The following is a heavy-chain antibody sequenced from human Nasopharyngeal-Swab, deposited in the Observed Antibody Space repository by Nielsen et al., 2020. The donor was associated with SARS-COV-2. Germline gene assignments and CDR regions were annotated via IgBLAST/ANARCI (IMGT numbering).Heavy chain of an antibody. CDR1: GFTFSSYA. CDR3: ARSPGGYFDC. J-gene: IGHJ4*02. V-gene: IGHV3-30-3*01. Sequence: GESLKISCAASGFTFSSYAMHWVRQAQGKGLEWVALISYDGSNKYYADSVKGRFTISRDNSKNTLYLQMNSLRAEDTAVYYCARSPGGYFDCWGQGTLVTVSS. D-gene: IGHD3-10*01. CDR2: ISYDGSNK.